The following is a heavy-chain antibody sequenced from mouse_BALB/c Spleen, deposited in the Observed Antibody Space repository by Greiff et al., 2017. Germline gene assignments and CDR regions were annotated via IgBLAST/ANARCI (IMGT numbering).Heavy chain of an antibody. CDR1: GFSLTSYG. D-gene: IGHD2-4*01. V-gene: IGHV2-9*02. J-gene: IGHJ3*01. Sequence: QVQLKESGPGLVAPSQSLSITCTVSGFSLTSYGVHWVRQPPGKGLEWLGVIWAGGSTNYNSALMSRLSISKDNSKSQVFLKMNSLQTDDTAMYYCASPMITTEAWFAYWGQGTLVTVSA. CDR3: ASPMITTEAWFAY. CDR2: IWAGGST.